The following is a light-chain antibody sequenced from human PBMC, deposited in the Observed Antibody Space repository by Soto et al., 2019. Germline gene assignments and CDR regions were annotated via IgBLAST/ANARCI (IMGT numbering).Light chain of an antibody. CDR3: QQYNSYPRT. Sequence: DVQKTECPSTLSASVGDRVTITCRASQSISSWLAWYQQKPGKAPKLLIYKTSSLESGVPSRFSGSGSGTEFTLTISSLQPDDFATYYCQQYNSYPRTFGQGTKVEIK. CDR2: KTS. CDR1: QSISSW. V-gene: IGKV1-5*03. J-gene: IGKJ1*01.